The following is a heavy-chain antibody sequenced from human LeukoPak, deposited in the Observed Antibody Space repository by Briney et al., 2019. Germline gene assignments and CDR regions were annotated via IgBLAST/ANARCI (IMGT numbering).Heavy chain of an antibody. D-gene: IGHD6-25*01. CDR1: GFTFSSYA. J-gene: IGHJ6*02. Sequence: GGSLRLSCAASGFTFSSYAMHWVRQAPGKGLEWVAVISYDGSNKYYADSVKGRFTISRDNSKNTLYLQMNSLRAEDTAVYYCAKSAPESSGYYYYYGMDVWGQGTTVTVSS. CDR3: AKSAPESSGYYYYYGMDV. V-gene: IGHV3-30-3*02. CDR2: ISYDGSNK.